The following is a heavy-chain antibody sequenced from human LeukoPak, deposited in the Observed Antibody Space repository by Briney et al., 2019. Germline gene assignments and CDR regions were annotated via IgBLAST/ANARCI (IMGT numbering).Heavy chain of an antibody. CDR1: GFTFSSYD. J-gene: IGHJ4*02. Sequence: GGSLRLSCAASGFTFSSYDMHWVRQATGKGLEWVXAIGTAGDTYYPGSVKGRFTISRENTKNSLYLQMNSLRAGDTAVYYCARGDIAAAGGLDYWGQGTLVTVSS. CDR2: IGTAGDT. D-gene: IGHD6-13*01. CDR3: ARGDIAAAGGLDY. V-gene: IGHV3-13*01.